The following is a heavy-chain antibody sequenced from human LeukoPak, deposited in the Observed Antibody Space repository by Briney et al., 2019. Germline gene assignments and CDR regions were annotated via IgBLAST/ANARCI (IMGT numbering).Heavy chain of an antibody. V-gene: IGHV3-23*01. CDR3: AKDHYYGSGSYYNDNYMDV. CDR2: ISFSGDST. J-gene: IGHJ6*03. Sequence: GGSLRLSCRASGFTFGSYGMSWVRQAPGKGLEWVSGISFSGDSTYYVGSVKGRFTISRDTSKNTLYLQMNSLRVEDTAVYYCAKDHYYGSGSYYNDNYMDVWGKGTTVTISS. D-gene: IGHD3-10*01. CDR1: GFTFGSYG.